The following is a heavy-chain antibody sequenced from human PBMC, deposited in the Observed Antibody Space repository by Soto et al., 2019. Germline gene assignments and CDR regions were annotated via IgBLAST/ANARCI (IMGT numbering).Heavy chain of an antibody. CDR3: AREIMITFGGVIVISLNYFDY. J-gene: IGHJ4*02. Sequence: QVQLVESGGGVVQPGRSLRLSCAASGFTFSSYAMHWVRQAPGKGLEWVAVISYDGSNKYYADSVKGRFTISRDNSKNTLYLQMNSLRAEDTAVYYCAREIMITFGGVIVISLNYFDYWGQGTLVTVSS. D-gene: IGHD3-16*02. CDR1: GFTFSSYA. CDR2: ISYDGSNK. V-gene: IGHV3-30-3*01.